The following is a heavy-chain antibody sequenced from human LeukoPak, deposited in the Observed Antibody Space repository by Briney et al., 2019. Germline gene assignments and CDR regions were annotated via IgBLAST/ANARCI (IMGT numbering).Heavy chain of an antibody. J-gene: IGHJ3*02. V-gene: IGHV3-66*01. CDR3: ARTWNGAFDI. CDR1: GFTVSSNY. D-gene: IGHD1-1*01. Sequence: AASGFTVSSNYMSWVRQAPGKGLECVSVIYSGGSTYYADSVKGRFTISRDNSKNTAYLQMNSLRAEDTAVYYCARTWNGAFDIWGQGTMVTVSS. CDR2: IYSGGST.